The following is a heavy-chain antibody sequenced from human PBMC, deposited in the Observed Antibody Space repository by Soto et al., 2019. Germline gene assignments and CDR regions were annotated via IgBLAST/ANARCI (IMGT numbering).Heavy chain of an antibody. J-gene: IGHJ4*02. CDR2: IYYSGST. Sequence: SETLSLTCTVSGGSISSSSYYWGWIRQPPGKGLEWIGSIYYSGSTYYNPSLKSRVTISVDTSKNQFSLKLSSVTAADTAVYCCARESEDLTSNFDYWGQGTLVTVSS. V-gene: IGHV4-39*02. CDR1: GGSISSSSYY. CDR3: ARESEDLTSNFDY.